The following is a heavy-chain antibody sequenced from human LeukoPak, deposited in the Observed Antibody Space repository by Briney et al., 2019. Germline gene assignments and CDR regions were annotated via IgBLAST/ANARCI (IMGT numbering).Heavy chain of an antibody. V-gene: IGHV1-24*01. CDR3: ATAPASSSWYTRNYYFDY. Sequence: ASVKVSCKVSGYTLTELSMHWVRQAPGKGLEWMGGFDPEDGETIYAQKFQGRVTMAEDTSTDTAYMELSSLRSEDTAVYYCATAPASSSWYTRNYYFDYWGQGTLVTVSS. D-gene: IGHD6-13*01. CDR1: GYTLTELS. J-gene: IGHJ4*02. CDR2: FDPEDGET.